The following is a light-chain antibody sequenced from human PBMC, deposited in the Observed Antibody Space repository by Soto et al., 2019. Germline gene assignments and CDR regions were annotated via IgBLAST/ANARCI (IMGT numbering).Light chain of an antibody. Sequence: IQMTQPPYSLSASIGDRVTITCRASQTISSYLNWYQQKPGRAPKLLIYAASNLESGVPSRFSGSGSGTDFTLTSSSLQPEDFATYYCQQSDSTWTFGHGTMVDIK. V-gene: IGKV1-39*01. J-gene: IGKJ1*01. CDR3: QQSDSTWT. CDR2: AAS. CDR1: QTISSY.